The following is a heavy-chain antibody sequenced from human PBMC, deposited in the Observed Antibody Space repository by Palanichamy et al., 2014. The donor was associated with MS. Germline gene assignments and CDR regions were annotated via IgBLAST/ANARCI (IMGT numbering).Heavy chain of an antibody. CDR1: GFSFSNYV. D-gene: IGHD3-3*01. CDR2: ISGSGGSI. V-gene: IGHV3-23*01. J-gene: IGHJ6*02. Sequence: EVQLLESGGGLVQPGGSLRLSCAASGFSFSNYVMSWVRQAPGKGLEWVSGISGSGGSIYYADSVKGRFTISRDNSKNTLYLQMNSLRAEDTAVYYCAKGLRFGFGGGYYGMDVWGQGTTVTVSS. CDR3: AKGLRFGFGGGYYGMDV.